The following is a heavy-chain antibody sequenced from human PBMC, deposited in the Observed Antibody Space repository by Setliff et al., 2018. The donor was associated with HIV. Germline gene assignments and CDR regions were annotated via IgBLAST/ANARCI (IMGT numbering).Heavy chain of an antibody. Sequence: SETLSLTCTVSGGSISNYYWSWIRQPPGKGLEWIGYISSSGRTSYNPSLKSRVTMSLDTSKNQYSLKVNSVTAADTAVYYCARETSGSWFDYWGQGSLVTVSS. CDR3: ARETSGSWFDY. D-gene: IGHD6-13*01. J-gene: IGHJ4*02. CDR2: ISSSGRT. V-gene: IGHV4-4*08. CDR1: GGSISNYY.